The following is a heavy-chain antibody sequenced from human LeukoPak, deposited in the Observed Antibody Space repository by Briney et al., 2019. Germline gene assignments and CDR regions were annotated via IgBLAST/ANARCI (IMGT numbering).Heavy chain of an antibody. CDR2: IIPIFGTA. D-gene: IGHD6-13*01. CDR1: GGTFSSYA. J-gene: IGHJ6*03. V-gene: IGHV1-69*05. CDR3: ARIRVAAGMQDYYYMDV. Sequence: SVKVSCKASGGTFSSYAISWVRQAPGQGLEWMGGIIPIFGTANYAQKFQGGVTITTDESTSTAYMELSSLRSEDTAVYYCARIRVAAGMQDYYYMDVWGKGTTVTVSS.